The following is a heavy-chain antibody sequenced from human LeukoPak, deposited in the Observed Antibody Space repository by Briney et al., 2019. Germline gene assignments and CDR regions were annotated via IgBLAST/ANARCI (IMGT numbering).Heavy chain of an antibody. CDR1: GFTFSSYA. Sequence: GGSLRLSCAASGFTFSSYAMHWVRQAPGKGLEWVAVISYDGSNKYYTDSVKGRFTISRDNSKNTLYLQMNSLRAEDTAVYYCARDAKSSSGPENWFDPWGQGTLVTVSS. J-gene: IGHJ5*02. D-gene: IGHD6-13*01. V-gene: IGHV3-30-3*01. CDR3: ARDAKSSSGPENWFDP. CDR2: ISYDGSNK.